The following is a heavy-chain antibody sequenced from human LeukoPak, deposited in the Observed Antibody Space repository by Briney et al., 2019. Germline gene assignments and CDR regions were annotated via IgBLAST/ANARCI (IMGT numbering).Heavy chain of an antibody. V-gene: IGHV3-23*01. J-gene: IGHJ4*02. Sequence: QPGGSLRLSCAASGFTFSSYAMSWVRQAPGKGLEWVSAISGSGGSTYYADSVKGRFTISSDNSKNTLYLQMNSLRAEDTAVYYCAKAGSSRTAPFGYWGQGTLVTVSS. CDR2: ISGSGGST. CDR3: AKAGSSRTAPFGY. CDR1: GFTFSSYA. D-gene: IGHD2-2*01.